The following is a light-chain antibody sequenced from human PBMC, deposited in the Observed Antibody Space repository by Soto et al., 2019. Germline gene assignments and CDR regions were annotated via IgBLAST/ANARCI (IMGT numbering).Light chain of an antibody. CDR1: QSVLYSSNNKNY. V-gene: IGKV4-1*01. Sequence: DIVMTQSPDSLAVSLGERATINCKSSQSVLYSSNNKNYLAWYQQKPGQPPKLLIYWASTRESGVPDRFSGSGSGTDFTLTISSLQAEDVAVYYCQQYHMTPPYTFGQGTKLEIK. CDR3: QQYHMTPPYT. J-gene: IGKJ2*01. CDR2: WAS.